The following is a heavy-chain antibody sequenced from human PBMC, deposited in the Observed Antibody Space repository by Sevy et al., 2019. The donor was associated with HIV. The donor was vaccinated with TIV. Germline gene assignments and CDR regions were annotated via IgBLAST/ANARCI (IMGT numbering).Heavy chain of an antibody. CDR1: GFTFNTHA. CDR3: AKALNPALESMLQVNLRTLKGFDV. CDR2: ISGPGYNT. V-gene: IGHV3-23*01. Sequence: GGSLRLSCAASGFTFNTHAMNWVRQAPGKGLEWVSTISGPGYNTYYADSVKGRFTISRDNSQNTLHLQMNSLRADDTAVYHCAKALNPALESMLQVNLRTLKGFDVWGQGTMVTVSS. J-gene: IGHJ3*01. D-gene: IGHD2-8*01.